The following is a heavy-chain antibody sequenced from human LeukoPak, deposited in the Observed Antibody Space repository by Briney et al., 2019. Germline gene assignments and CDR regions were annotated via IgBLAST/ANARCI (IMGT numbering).Heavy chain of an antibody. V-gene: IGHV1-18*04. J-gene: IGHJ5*02. CDR2: ISADNGNT. Sequence: ASVKVSCKGSGYTLSNHAFSWVRQAPGQGLEWMGWISADNGNTNHAQKFQGRVSMTTDTSTSTAYMELRSLRSDDTAVYYCARDQGPYYYDSSGSGFDPWGQGTLVTVSS. CDR3: ARDQGPYYYDSSGSGFDP. D-gene: IGHD3-22*01. CDR1: GYTLSNHA.